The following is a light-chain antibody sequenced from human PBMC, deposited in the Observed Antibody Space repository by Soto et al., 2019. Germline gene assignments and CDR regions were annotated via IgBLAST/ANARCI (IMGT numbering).Light chain of an antibody. Sequence: EIVLTQSPVTLSLSPGERATLSCRASQTVSGSQLAWYQQRPGQPPRLLIFDASRRATGIPDRFSGSGSGTDFSLTISRLEPEDFAVNYCQQYGGSPWTFGQATKVDTK. J-gene: IGKJ1*01. CDR1: QTVSGSQ. V-gene: IGKV3-20*01. CDR2: DAS. CDR3: QQYGGSPWT.